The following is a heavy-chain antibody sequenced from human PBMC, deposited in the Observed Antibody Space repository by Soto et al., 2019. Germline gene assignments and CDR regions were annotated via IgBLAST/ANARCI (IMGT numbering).Heavy chain of an antibody. J-gene: IGHJ6*02. CDR1: GFTFSSYG. Sequence: GGSLRLSCAASGFTFSSYGMHWVRQAPGKGLEWVAVISYDGGNKYYADSVKGRFTISRDNSKNTLYLQMSSLRAEDTAVYYCAVGYCSSTSCYAPRLYYYGMDVWGQGTTVTVSS. CDR2: ISYDGGNK. CDR3: AVGYCSSTSCYAPRLYYYGMDV. V-gene: IGHV3-30*03. D-gene: IGHD2-2*01.